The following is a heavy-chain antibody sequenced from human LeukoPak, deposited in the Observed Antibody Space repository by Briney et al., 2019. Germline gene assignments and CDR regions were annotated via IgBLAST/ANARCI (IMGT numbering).Heavy chain of an antibody. Sequence: GGSLRLSCAASGFTFSSYGMHWVRQAPGKGLEWVALIWYDGSNKYYTDSVKGRLTISRDNSKNTLYLQMNSLRVEDTAIYYCAREGPRGNPQFDYWGQGTLVTVSS. CDR2: IWYDGSNK. CDR3: AREGPRGNPQFDY. D-gene: IGHD2/OR15-2a*01. V-gene: IGHV3-33*01. J-gene: IGHJ4*02. CDR1: GFTFSSYG.